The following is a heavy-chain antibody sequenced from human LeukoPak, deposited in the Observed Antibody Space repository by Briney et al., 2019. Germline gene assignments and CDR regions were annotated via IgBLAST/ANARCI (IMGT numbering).Heavy chain of an antibody. CDR1: GYTFTGYY. Sequence: ASVKVSCKASGYTFTGYYMHWVRQAPGQGLEWMRRINPNSGGTNYAQKFQGRVTMTRDTSISTAYMELSRLRSDDTAVYYCARARILVVPANDAFDIWGQRTMVTVSS. J-gene: IGHJ3*02. D-gene: IGHD2-2*01. CDR2: INPNSGGT. CDR3: ARARILVVPANDAFDI. V-gene: IGHV1-2*06.